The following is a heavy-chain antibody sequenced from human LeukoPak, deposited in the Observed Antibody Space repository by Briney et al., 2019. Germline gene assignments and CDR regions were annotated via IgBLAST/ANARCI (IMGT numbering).Heavy chain of an antibody. CDR3: ARERYDILTGYFYFDY. V-gene: IGHV3-23*01. CDR2: ISGSGGST. D-gene: IGHD3-9*01. J-gene: IGHJ4*02. Sequence: GGSLRLSCAASGFTFSSYAMSWVRQAPGKGLEWVSAISGSGGSTYYADSVKGRFTISRDNSKNTLYLQMNSLRAADTAVYYCARERYDILTGYFYFDYWGQGTLVTVSS. CDR1: GFTFSSYA.